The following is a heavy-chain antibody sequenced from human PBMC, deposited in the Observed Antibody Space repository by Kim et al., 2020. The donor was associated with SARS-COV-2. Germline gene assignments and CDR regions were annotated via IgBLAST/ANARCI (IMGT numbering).Heavy chain of an antibody. CDR3: ARGTRYGGTLFDY. V-gene: IGHV3-21*01. D-gene: IGHD4-17*01. Sequence: YADSLKGRFTTSRDNARNPLYLQMNSRRAEDTAVYYCARGTRYGGTLFDYWGQGTLVTVSS. J-gene: IGHJ4*02.